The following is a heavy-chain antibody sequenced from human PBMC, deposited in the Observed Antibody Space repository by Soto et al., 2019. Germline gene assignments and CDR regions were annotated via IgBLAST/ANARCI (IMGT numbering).Heavy chain of an antibody. V-gene: IGHV3-23*01. Sequence: GGSLRLSCATSGLTFSNYAMSWVRQAPGGGLEWVSSMSGSSSTTYYADSVRGRFTISRDRSKNTLYLQMSSLRAEDTALYYCAKNQERELPKVIDFWGQGTLVTVSS. D-gene: IGHD1-7*01. CDR2: MSGSSSTT. J-gene: IGHJ4*02. CDR3: AKNQERELPKVIDF. CDR1: GLTFSNYA.